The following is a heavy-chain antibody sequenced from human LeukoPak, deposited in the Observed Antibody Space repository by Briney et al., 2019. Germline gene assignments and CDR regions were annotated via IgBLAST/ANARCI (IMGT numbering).Heavy chain of an antibody. CDR1: GFPFSSYA. D-gene: IGHD2-15*01. CDR3: AGGKTSVVTS. Sequence: GGSLRLSCAASGFPFSSYAMHWVRQAPGKGLEWVAVISYDGSNKYYADSVKGRFTISRDNSKNTLYLQMNSLRAEDTAVYYCAGGKTSVVTSWGQGTLVTVSS. V-gene: IGHV3-30*04. J-gene: IGHJ4*02. CDR2: ISYDGSNK.